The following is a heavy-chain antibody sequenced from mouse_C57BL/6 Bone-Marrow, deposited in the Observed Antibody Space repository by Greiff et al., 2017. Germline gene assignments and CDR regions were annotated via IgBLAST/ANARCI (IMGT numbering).Heavy chain of an antibody. Sequence: VQLQQSGAELMKPGASVKLSCKATGYTFTGYWIEWVKQRPGHGLEWIGEILPGSGSTNYNEKFKGKATFPADTSSNTAYMQLSSLTTEDSAIYYCARLGHYYGSSFYYAMDYWGQGTSVTVSS. J-gene: IGHJ4*01. V-gene: IGHV1-9*01. CDR3: ARLGHYYGSSFYYAMDY. CDR1: GYTFTGYW. CDR2: ILPGSGST. D-gene: IGHD1-1*01.